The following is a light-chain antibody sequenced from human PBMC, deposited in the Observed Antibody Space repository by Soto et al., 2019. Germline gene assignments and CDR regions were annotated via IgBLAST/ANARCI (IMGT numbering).Light chain of an antibody. J-gene: IGKJ4*01. CDR1: QSITFY. V-gene: IGKV1-39*01. CDR2: AAS. CDR3: QQSYEASLI. Sequence: DIQMTNSPSSLYASVGDRVTINCRARQSITFYVNWYQQKPGKAPQLLIFAASTLQSGVTSRFSGSRSGTDFTLTISSLQPVDFAIYYCQQSYEASLIFGGGTRVDI.